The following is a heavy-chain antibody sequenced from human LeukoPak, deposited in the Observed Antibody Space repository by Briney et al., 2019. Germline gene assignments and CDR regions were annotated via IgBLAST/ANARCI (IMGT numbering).Heavy chain of an antibody. D-gene: IGHD1-26*01. CDR3: ARGGRIVGATRSFDY. V-gene: IGHV1-18*01. CDR2: ISAYNGNT. Sequence: EASVKVSCKASGYTFTSYGISWVRQAPGQVLEWMGWISAYNGNTNYAQKLQGRVTMTTDTSTSTAYMELRSLRSDETAVYYCARGGRIVGATRSFDYWGQGTLVTVSS. J-gene: IGHJ4*02. CDR1: GYTFTSYG.